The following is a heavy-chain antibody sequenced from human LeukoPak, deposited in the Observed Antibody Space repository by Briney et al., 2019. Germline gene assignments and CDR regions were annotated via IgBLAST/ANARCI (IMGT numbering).Heavy chain of an antibody. CDR1: GYTFTGYY. CDR3: ARDVIAARPGDAFDI. CDR2: INPNSGGT. D-gene: IGHD6-6*01. J-gene: IGHJ3*02. V-gene: IGHV1-2*02. Sequence: GASVKVSCKASGYTFTGYYMHWVRQAPGQGLEWMGWINPNSGGTNYAQKFQGRVTMTRDTSISTAYMELSRLRSDDTAVYYCARDVIAARPGDAFDIWGQGTMVTVSS.